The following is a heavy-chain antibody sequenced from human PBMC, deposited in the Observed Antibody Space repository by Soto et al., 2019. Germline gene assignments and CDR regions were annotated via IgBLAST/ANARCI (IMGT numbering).Heavy chain of an antibody. D-gene: IGHD6-13*01. J-gene: IGHJ4*02. V-gene: IGHV1-2*02. CDR2: INPNSGGT. Sequence: ASVKVSCKAAGYTFTGYYMHCVRQPPGQGLEWMGWINPNSGGTNYAQKFQGRVTMTRDTSISTAYMELSRLRSDDTAVYYCARVRYSKKGGAVPVDYWGQGTLVTVSS. CDR1: GYTFTGYY. CDR3: ARVRYSKKGGAVPVDY.